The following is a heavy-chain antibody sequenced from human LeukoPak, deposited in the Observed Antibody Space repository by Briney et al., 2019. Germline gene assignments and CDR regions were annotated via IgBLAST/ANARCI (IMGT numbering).Heavy chain of an antibody. V-gene: IGHV1-69*05. CDR1: GGTFSSYA. J-gene: IGHJ5*02. D-gene: IGHD2-15*01. CDR3: AAGGYCSGGSCYPFDP. Sequence: SVKASCKASGGTFSSYAISWVRQAPGQGLEWMGRIIPIFGTANYAQKFQGRVTITTDESTSTAYMELSSLRSEDTAVYYCAAGGYCSGGSCYPFDPWGQGTLVTVSS. CDR2: IIPIFGTA.